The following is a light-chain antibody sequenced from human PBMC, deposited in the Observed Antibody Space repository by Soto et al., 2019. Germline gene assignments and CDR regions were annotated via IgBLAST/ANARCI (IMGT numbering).Light chain of an antibody. V-gene: IGKV3D-20*02. CDR3: QQRSNSLPVCR. Sequence: ETVMTQSPATLSVSPRDRGTHSCRASQSVSSSYLAWYQQKPGQAPRLLIYGASSRATGIPARFSGSGSGTDFTLTISSLESEDFAVYHCQQRSNSLPVCRLGQGTKVAI. CDR2: GAS. J-gene: IGKJ1*01. CDR1: QSVSSSY.